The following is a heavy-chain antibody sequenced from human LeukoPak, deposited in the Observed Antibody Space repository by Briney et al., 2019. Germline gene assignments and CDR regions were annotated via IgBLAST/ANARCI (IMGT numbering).Heavy chain of an antibody. Sequence: ASVKVSCKASGYTFTGYYMHWVRQAPGQGLEWMGWINPNSGGTNYAQKFQGRVTMTRDTSISTAYMELSRLRSDDTAVYYCARGDYDFWSGYSYYFDYWGQGTLVTVSP. CDR2: INPNSGGT. V-gene: IGHV1-2*02. D-gene: IGHD3-3*01. CDR1: GYTFTGYY. J-gene: IGHJ4*02. CDR3: ARGDYDFWSGYSYYFDY.